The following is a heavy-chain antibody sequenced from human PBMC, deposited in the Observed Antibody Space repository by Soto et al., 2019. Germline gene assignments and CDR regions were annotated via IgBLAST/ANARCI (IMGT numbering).Heavy chain of an antibody. Sequence: SETLSLTCTVSGGSMRNYFWTWIRQPPGKGLEWIGYIHYSGTTSFFPSYNPSLRSRVTISEDTSKNQFSLKLLSVTTADTAVYFCAAGEASSRNLAPYYLDFWGKGTRVTVSS. V-gene: IGHV4-59*01. CDR1: GGSMRNYF. D-gene: IGHD6-13*01. CDR2: IHYSGTT. CDR3: AAGEASSRNLAPYYLDF. J-gene: IGHJ4*02.